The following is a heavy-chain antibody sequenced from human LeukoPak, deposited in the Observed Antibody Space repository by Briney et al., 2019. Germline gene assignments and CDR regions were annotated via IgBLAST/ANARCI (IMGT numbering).Heavy chain of an antibody. Sequence: SQTLSLTCAISGDSFSSNSAAWHWIRQSPSRGLEWLGRTYYRSKWYSDSAVSVKSRITINPDTSKNQFSLQLNSVTPEDTAVYYCASQYGSRQFDSWGQGTLVTVSS. CDR1: GDSFSSNSAA. D-gene: IGHD3-10*01. V-gene: IGHV6-1*01. J-gene: IGHJ4*02. CDR3: ASQYGSRQFDS. CDR2: TYYRSKWYS.